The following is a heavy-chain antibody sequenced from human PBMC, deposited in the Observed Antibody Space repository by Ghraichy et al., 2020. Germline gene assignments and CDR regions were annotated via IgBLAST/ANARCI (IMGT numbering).Heavy chain of an antibody. CDR1: GGSVSSGSYY. CDR2: IYYSGST. J-gene: IGHJ2*01. V-gene: IGHV4-61*01. Sequence: SETLSLTCTVSGGSVSSGSYYWSWIRQPPGKGLEWIGYIYYSGSTNYNPSLKSRVTISVDTSKNQFSLKLSSVTAADTAVYYCAREGGDYGDYERPSGDWYFDLWGRGTLVTVSS. CDR3: AREGGDYGDYERPSGDWYFDL. D-gene: IGHD4-17*01.